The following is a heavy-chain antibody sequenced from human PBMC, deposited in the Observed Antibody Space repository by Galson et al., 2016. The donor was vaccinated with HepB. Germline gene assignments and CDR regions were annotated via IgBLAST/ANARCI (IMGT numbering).Heavy chain of an antibody. CDR1: SDTLSNYG. Sequence: SVKVSCKASSDTLSNYGFSWVRQAPGQGLEWMGGVNTYTGDADYPQRFQGRVTMTTDTSTKTAYMELRSPRSDDTAVYYCASRGGYDAFDIWGQGTMITVSS. J-gene: IGHJ3*02. D-gene: IGHD5-12*01. V-gene: IGHV1-18*01. CDR2: VNTYTGDA. CDR3: ASRGGYDAFDI.